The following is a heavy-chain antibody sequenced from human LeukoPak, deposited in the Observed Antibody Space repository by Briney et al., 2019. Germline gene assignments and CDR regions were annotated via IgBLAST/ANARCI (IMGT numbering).Heavy chain of an antibody. J-gene: IGHJ5*02. V-gene: IGHV4-34*01. Sequence: SETLSLTCAVYGGSFSGYYWSWIRQPPGKGLEWIGEINHSGSTNYNPSLKSRVTISVDTSKNQFSLKLSSVTAADTAVYYCAGGTVVVPAAMVRWFDPWGQGTLVTVSS. CDR2: INHSGST. D-gene: IGHD2-2*01. CDR3: AGGTVVVPAAMVRWFDP. CDR1: GGSFSGYY.